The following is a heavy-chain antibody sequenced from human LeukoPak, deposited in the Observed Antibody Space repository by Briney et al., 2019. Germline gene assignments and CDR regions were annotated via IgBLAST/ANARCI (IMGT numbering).Heavy chain of an antibody. CDR3: AMRSGGNNFYYGMDV. CDR2: IYYSGST. Sequence: PSETLSLTCTVSGGSISSYYWSWIRQPPGKGLEWIGYIYYSGSTNYNPSLKSRVTISVDTPKNQFSLKLSSVTAADTAVYYCAMRSGGNNFYYGMDVWSQGTTVTVSS. D-gene: IGHD4-23*01. CDR1: GGSISSYY. J-gene: IGHJ6*02. V-gene: IGHV4-59*08.